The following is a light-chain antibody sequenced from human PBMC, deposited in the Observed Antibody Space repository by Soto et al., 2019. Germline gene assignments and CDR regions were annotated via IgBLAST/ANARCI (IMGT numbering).Light chain of an antibody. V-gene: IGKV3-20*01. CDR2: GAS. Sequence: EIVLTQSPGTLSLSPGERATLSCRASQSVSSSYLAWYQQKPGQAPRLLIYGASSRATGIPDRFSGSGSGTDFTLTISRLETEDVAVYYCQQYGSSHPYTFGQGTKLEIK. CDR3: QQYGSSHPYT. J-gene: IGKJ2*01. CDR1: QSVSSSY.